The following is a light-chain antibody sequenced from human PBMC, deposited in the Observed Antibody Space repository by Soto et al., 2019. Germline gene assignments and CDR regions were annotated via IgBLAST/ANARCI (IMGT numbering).Light chain of an antibody. CDR2: DVS. V-gene: IGLV2-14*02. CDR1: SSDVGSHDL. Sequence: QSALTQPASVSGSPGQSTAISCTGTSSDVGSHDLVSWYQQQSGKVPKLIIYDVSSRPSGVSNRFSGSKSGNTASLTISGLQAEDEADYYCSSFTSTTTYVFGTGTKVTVL. J-gene: IGLJ1*01. CDR3: SSFTSTTTYV.